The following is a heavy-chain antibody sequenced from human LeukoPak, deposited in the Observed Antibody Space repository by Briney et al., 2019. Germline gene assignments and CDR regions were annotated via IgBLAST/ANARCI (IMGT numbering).Heavy chain of an antibody. D-gene: IGHD6-19*01. V-gene: IGHV3-30*04. CDR1: GFTFSSYA. CDR3: ASQKAGYSSGCIDY. J-gene: IGHJ4*02. Sequence: PGGSLRLSCAASGFTFSSYAMHWVRQAPGKGREWVAVISYDGSNKYYADSVKGRFTISRDNSKNTLYLQMNSLRAEDTAVYYCASQKAGYSSGCIDYWGQGTLVTVSS. CDR2: ISYDGSNK.